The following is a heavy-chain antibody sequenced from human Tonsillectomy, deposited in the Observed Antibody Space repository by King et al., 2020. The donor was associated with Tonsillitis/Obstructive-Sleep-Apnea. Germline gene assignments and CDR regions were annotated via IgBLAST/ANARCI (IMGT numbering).Heavy chain of an antibody. V-gene: IGHV3-30*04. D-gene: IGHD4-17*01. CDR2: ISYDGTDK. CDR1: GFTFNTYA. J-gene: IGHJ3*02. CDR3: ARDLSVTTPGAFDI. Sequence: VQLVESGGGVVQPGRSLRLSCAASGFTFNTYALHWVRQAPGKGLEWVTVISYDGTDKNYADSVKGRFTISRDNSKNTVYLQMNSLRGDDTALYYCARDLSVTTPGAFDIWGQGTMVTVSS.